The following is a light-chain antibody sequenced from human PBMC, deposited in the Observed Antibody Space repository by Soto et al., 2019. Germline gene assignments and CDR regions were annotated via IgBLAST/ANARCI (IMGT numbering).Light chain of an antibody. J-gene: IGKJ1*01. CDR2: GAS. CDR1: QSVSSN. Sequence: EIVMTQSPSTLSVSPGERATLSCRASQSVSSNLAWYHQKPGQAHRLLIYGASIRATGIPARFSGSGSGTEFTLTISSLQSEDFAVYYCQQYNNWPWTFGQGTKVEIK. CDR3: QQYNNWPWT. V-gene: IGKV3-15*01.